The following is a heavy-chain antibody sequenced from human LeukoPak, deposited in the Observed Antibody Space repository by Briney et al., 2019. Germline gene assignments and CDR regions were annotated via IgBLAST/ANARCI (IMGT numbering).Heavy chain of an antibody. CDR2: IGSDSKTI. CDR3: ARDYDWAFDY. CDR1: GFTFNSEP. V-gene: IGHV3-48*01. J-gene: IGHJ4*02. D-gene: IGHD3-16*01. Sequence: SGGSLRLSCVMSGFTFNSEPMNWVRQAPGKGLDWIAHIGSDSKTIVYADSVKGRFTISRDNAKNSLSLQMNSLRAEDTAVYFCARDYDWAFDYWGQGILVTVAS.